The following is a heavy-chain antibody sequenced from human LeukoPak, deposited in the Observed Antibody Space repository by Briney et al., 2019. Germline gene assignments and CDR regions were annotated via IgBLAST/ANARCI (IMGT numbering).Heavy chain of an antibody. CDR1: GGTFSSYT. CDR3: ARDHGIVVVPAAISLAA. D-gene: IGHD2-2*01. V-gene: IGHV1-69*04. Sequence: ASVKVSCKASGGTFSSYTISWVRQAPGQGLEWMGRIIPILGIANYAQKFQGRVTITADKSTSTACMELSSLRSEDTAVYYCARDHGIVVVPAAISLAAWGQGTLVTVSS. CDR2: IIPILGIA. J-gene: IGHJ4*02.